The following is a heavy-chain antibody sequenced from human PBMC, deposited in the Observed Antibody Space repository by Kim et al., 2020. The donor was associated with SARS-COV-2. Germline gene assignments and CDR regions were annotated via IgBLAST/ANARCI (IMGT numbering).Heavy chain of an antibody. V-gene: IGHV3-66*01. D-gene: IGHD3-22*01. J-gene: IGHJ6*02. CDR2: IYSGGST. Sequence: GGSLRLSCAASGFTVSSNYMSWVRQAPGKGLEWVSVIYSGGSTYYADSVKGRFTISRDNSKNTLYLQMNSLRAEDTAVYYCAREAYDSSGYYSSADGMDVWGQGTTVTVSS. CDR3: AREAYDSSGYYSSADGMDV. CDR1: GFTVSSNY.